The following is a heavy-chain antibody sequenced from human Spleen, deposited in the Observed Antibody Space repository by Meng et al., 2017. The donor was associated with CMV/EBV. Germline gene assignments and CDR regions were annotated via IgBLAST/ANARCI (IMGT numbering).Heavy chain of an antibody. CDR1: GFTFSSYW. J-gene: IGHJ4*02. V-gene: IGHV3-23*03. CDR3: VKGWSGGVNYYYDF. D-gene: IGHD3-16*01. CDR2: IYTASNGA. Sequence: GESLKISCAASGFTFSSYWMGWVRQAPGKGLEWVSVIYTASNGARHADSVKGRFTISRDDSRDTSHLQMDSLKVEDTAIYYCVKGWSGGVNYYYDFWGQGVLVTVSS.